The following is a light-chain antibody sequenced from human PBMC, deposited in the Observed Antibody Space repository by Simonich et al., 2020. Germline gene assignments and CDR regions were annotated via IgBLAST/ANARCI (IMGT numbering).Light chain of an antibody. CDR1: QSISSY. V-gene: IGKV1-39*01. CDR3: QQFNSYRIT. CDR2: AAS. Sequence: DIQMTQSPSFLSASVGDRVTITCRASQSISSYLNWYQQKPGKAPKLLFYAASSLQSGVPSRFSGSGSGTDFTLTISSLQPEDFATYYCQQFNSYRITFGQGTRLEIK. J-gene: IGKJ5*01.